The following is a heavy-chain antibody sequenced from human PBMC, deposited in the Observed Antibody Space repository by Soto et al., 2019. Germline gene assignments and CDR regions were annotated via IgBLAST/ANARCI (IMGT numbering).Heavy chain of an antibody. CDR2: IYWDDDK. D-gene: IGHD2-15*01. CDR1: GFSLSTSGVG. J-gene: IGHJ6*02. CDR3: AYLPCSGGSCYWFSFSGMDV. Sequence: QITLKESGPTLVKPTQTLTLTCTFSGFSLSTSGVGVAWIRQPPGKALEWLALIYWDDDKRYRPSLESRLTITQDTSKNPVFLTMTNMYSVDTATYYCAYLPCSGGSCYWFSFSGMDVWGQGTTVTVSS. V-gene: IGHV2-5*02.